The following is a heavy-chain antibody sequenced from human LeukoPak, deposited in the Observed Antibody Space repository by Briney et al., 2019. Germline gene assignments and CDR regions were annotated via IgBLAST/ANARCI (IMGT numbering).Heavy chain of an antibody. J-gene: IGHJ4*02. D-gene: IGHD3-3*01. Sequence: GGSLRLSCAASGFTFSSYAMSWVRQAPGKGLEWVSAISGSGGSTYYADSVKGRFTISRDNSKNTLYLQMNGLRAEDTAVYYCAKRPWSGYYTGPFDYWGQGTLVTVSS. CDR2: ISGSGGST. V-gene: IGHV3-23*01. CDR3: AKRPWSGYYTGPFDY. CDR1: GFTFSSYA.